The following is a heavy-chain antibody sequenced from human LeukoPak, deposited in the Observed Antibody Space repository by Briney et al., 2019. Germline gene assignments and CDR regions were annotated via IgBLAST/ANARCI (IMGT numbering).Heavy chain of an antibody. CDR3: AKAPVTSCSGAYCSPFDY. J-gene: IGHJ4*02. CDR1: GFTLSSYA. V-gene: IGHV3-23*01. CDR2: ISVSGNT. Sequence: GLLRLSCAASGFTLSSYAMSCVRPGPGKGLEWVSAISVSGNTYHADSVKGRFTISRDSSKNTLYLQMNSLRAGDAAVYYCAKAPVTSCSGAYCSPFDYWSQGTLVTVSS. D-gene: IGHD2-15*01.